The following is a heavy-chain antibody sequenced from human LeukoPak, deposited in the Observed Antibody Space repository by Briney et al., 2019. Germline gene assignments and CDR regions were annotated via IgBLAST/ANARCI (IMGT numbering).Heavy chain of an antibody. Sequence: PGGSLRLSCAASGLTISDSWMHWVRQAPGKGLMWVSRLASDESNKIYADSVKGRFTISRDNAKNTLYLQMNSLRVEDTGIYYSARDAGWGRLDSWGQGALVTVSS. CDR1: GLTISDSW. V-gene: IGHV3-74*01. CDR2: LASDESNK. J-gene: IGHJ4*02. D-gene: IGHD3-16*01. CDR3: ARDAGWGRLDS.